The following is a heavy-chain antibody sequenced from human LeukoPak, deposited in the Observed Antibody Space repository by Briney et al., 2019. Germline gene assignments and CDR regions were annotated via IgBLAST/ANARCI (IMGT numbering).Heavy chain of an antibody. Sequence: SETLSLTCAVYGGSFSGYYWSWIRQPPGKGLEWIGEINHSGSTNYNPSLKSRVTILVDTSKNQFSLKLSSVTAADTAVYYCAREGGFYRPLDYSGQGTLVTVSS. CDR3: AREGGFYRPLDY. CDR2: INHSGST. V-gene: IGHV4-34*01. CDR1: GGSFSGYY. D-gene: IGHD6-25*01. J-gene: IGHJ4*02.